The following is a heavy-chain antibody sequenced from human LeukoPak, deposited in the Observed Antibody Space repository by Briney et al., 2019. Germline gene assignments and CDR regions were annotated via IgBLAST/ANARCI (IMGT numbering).Heavy chain of an antibody. Sequence: GESLKISCKGSGYSFTSYWIGWVRQMPGKGLEWMGIIYPGDSDTRYSPSFQGQATISADKSISTAYLQWSSLKASDTAMYYCARDGCSGGSCYSINWFDPWGQGTLVTVSS. CDR2: IYPGDSDT. V-gene: IGHV5-51*01. CDR1: GYSFTSYW. D-gene: IGHD2-15*01. CDR3: ARDGCSGGSCYSINWFDP. J-gene: IGHJ5*02.